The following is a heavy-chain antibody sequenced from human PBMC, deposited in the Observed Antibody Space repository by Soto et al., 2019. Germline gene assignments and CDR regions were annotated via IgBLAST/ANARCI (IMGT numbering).Heavy chain of an antibody. CDR3: ASSCHYVDWRGDAFDI. J-gene: IGHJ3*02. CDR1: GYTFTSYG. Sequence: QVQLVQSGAEVKKPGASVKVSCKASGYTFTSYGISWVRQSPGQGLEWMRWISAYNGNTTYAQTLQGRVTMTTDTSTSTAYIELRSLRSDDTAVYYCASSCHYVDWRGDAFDICGQGTMVTVSS. V-gene: IGHV1-18*04. CDR2: ISAYNGNT. D-gene: IGHD4-17*01.